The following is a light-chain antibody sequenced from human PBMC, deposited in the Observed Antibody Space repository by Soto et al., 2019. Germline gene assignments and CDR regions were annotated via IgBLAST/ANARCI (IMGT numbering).Light chain of an antibody. V-gene: IGKV1-9*01. CDR3: QQRNDYPLT. J-gene: IGKJ4*01. Sequence: DIQLTQSPSFLSASVGDRVTITCRASQDISSFLAWFQQKPGKAPKLLIYAASTLQSGVPSRFSGSGSGTEFTLTINCLQPEDFATYYCQQRNDYPLTFGGGTKVEI. CDR2: AAS. CDR1: QDISSF.